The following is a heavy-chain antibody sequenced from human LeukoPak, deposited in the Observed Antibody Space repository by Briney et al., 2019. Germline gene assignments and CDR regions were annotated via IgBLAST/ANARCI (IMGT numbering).Heavy chain of an antibody. CDR3: ARAAIAARPRSDAFDI. CDR2: VYHSGGT. CDR1: GYSISSGYY. J-gene: IGHJ3*02. D-gene: IGHD6-6*01. Sequence: SETLSLTCTVSGYSISSGYYWGWIRQPPGKGLEWIGSVYHSGGTYYNPSLKSRVTMSVDTSKNQFSLKLSSVTAADTAVYYCARAAIAARPRSDAFDIWGQGTMVTVSS. V-gene: IGHV4-38-2*02.